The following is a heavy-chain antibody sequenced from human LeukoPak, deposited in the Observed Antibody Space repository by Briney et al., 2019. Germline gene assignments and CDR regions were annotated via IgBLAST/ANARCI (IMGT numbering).Heavy chain of an antibody. J-gene: IGHJ4*02. Sequence: ASVKVSCKASGYSFTGYYLHWVRQATGQELEWMGGINTNSGDANYGQKFQGRVTMTRDTSISTAYMELSWLRSDDTALYYCASGVNDYGDFYFDYWGQGTLVTVSS. D-gene: IGHD4-17*01. CDR2: INTNSGDA. V-gene: IGHV1-2*02. CDR1: GYSFTGYY. CDR3: ASGVNDYGDFYFDY.